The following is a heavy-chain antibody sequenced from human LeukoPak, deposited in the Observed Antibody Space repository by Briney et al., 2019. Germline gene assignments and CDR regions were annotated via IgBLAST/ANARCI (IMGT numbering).Heavy chain of an antibody. CDR2: ICTSGST. J-gene: IGHJ4*02. D-gene: IGHD6-19*01. Sequence: SDTLSLTCTVSGRSISSYCWSCIRQPAGKGLEWIGRICTSGSTNYNPSLKRRVTMSVDTSENQFSLKLSSVTAADTAVYYCAEGGQWLRVWGQGTLVTVSS. V-gene: IGHV4-4*07. CDR3: AEGGQWLRV. CDR1: GRSISSYC.